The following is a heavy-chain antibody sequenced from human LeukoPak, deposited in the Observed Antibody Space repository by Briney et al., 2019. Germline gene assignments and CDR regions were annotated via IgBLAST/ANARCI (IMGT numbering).Heavy chain of an antibody. CDR1: GGTFSSYA. J-gene: IGHJ4*02. CDR3: ASKANWGSDFDY. V-gene: IGHV1-69*13. CDR2: IIPIFGTA. D-gene: IGHD7-27*01. Sequence: GASVKVSCKASGGTFSSYAISWVRQAPGQGLEWMGGIIPIFGTANYAQKFQGRVTITADESTSTAYMELNSLRAEDTAVYYCASKANWGSDFDYWGQGTLVTVSS.